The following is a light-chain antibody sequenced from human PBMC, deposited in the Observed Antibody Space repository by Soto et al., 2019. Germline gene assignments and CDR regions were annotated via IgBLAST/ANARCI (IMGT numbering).Light chain of an antibody. J-gene: IGKJ1*01. Sequence: DIVLTQSPGSLAVSLGERATINCKSSQSVLYSNNKKNYLAGYQQKPGQPPKLLIYWASTRESGVPDRFSGSGSGTEFTLTISSLQAEDVAVYYCQQYCATPRTFGQGTRVEIK. CDR2: WAS. V-gene: IGKV4-1*01. CDR3: QQYCATPRT. CDR1: QSVLYSNNKKNY.